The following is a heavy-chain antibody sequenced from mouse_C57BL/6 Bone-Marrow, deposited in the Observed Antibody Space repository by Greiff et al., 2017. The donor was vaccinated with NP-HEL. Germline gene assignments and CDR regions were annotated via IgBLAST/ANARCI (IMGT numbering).Heavy chain of an antibody. CDR2: IYPGSGNT. Sequence: QVQLQQSGAELVRPGASVKLSCKASGYTFTDYYINWVKQRPGQGLEWIARIYPGSGNTYYNEKFKGKATLTAEKSSSTAYMQLSSLTSEDSAVYFCARAGYYGSFDYWGQGTTLTVSS. CDR1: GYTFTDYY. CDR3: ARAGYYGSFDY. D-gene: IGHD1-1*01. V-gene: IGHV1-76*01. J-gene: IGHJ2*01.